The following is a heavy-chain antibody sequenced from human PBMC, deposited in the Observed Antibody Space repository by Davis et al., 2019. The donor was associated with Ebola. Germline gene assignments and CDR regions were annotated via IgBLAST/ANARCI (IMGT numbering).Heavy chain of an antibody. J-gene: IGHJ6*02. CDR2: IIPVFGIP. D-gene: IGHD4-17*01. CDR3: ARRIIGDSRGGVDV. V-gene: IGHV1-69*13. Sequence: SVKVSCKASGYTFTSYGISWVRQAPGQGLDWMGGIIPVFGIPKYAQKFQGRVTITADESTSTAYMELSSLRDEDTAVYYCARRIIGDSRGGVDVWGQGTTVSVSS. CDR1: GYTFTSYG.